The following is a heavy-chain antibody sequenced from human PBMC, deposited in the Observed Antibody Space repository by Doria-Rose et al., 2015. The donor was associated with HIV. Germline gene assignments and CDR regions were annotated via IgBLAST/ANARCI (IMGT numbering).Heavy chain of an antibody. D-gene: IGHD6-13*01. J-gene: IGHJ4*02. CDR3: ARIKSSRWYHKYYFDF. V-gene: IGHV2-26*01. Sequence: QESGPVLVKPTETLTLTCTVSGVSLSSPGIGVSWIRQPPGKALEWLANTFSDDERSYKTSLKSRRTISRGTSKSQVVLTMTDMDHVDTATYYCARIKSSRWYHKYYFDFWGQGTLDIVSA. CDR2: TFSDDER. CDR1: GVSLSSPGIG.